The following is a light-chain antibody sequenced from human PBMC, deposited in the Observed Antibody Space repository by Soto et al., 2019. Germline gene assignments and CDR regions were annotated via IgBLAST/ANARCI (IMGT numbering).Light chain of an antibody. CDR2: DSD. CDR1: GSNIGSNH. Sequence: QSVLTQPPSVSAAPGQKVTISCFGNGSNIGSNHGSWYQQFPEAAPKLLIYDSDKRPSGIPDRFSGSKSGTSATLAITGLQTGDEADYYCGTWDTSLGARGLFGTGTKVTVL. V-gene: IGLV1-51*01. J-gene: IGLJ1*01. CDR3: GTWDTSLGARGL.